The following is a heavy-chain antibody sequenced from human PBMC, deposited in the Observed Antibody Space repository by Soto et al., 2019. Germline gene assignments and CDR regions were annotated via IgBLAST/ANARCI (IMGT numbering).Heavy chain of an antibody. D-gene: IGHD4-4*01. CDR3: AKYSNYLAGMDV. Sequence: VGFLRLSCAASGFTFSSYGMHWVRQAPGKGLEWVAVISYDGSNKYYADSVKGRFTISRDNSKNTLYLQMNSLRAEDTAVYYCAKYSNYLAGMDVWGQGTTVTVSS. V-gene: IGHV3-30*18. CDR2: ISYDGSNK. J-gene: IGHJ6*02. CDR1: GFTFSSYG.